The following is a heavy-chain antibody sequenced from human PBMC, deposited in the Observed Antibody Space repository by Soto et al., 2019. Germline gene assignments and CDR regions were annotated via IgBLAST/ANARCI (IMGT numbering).Heavy chain of an antibody. CDR3: GETGSGSYQGAFDI. V-gene: IGHV4-59*01. Sequence: QVQLQESGPGLVKPSETLSLTCTVSGGSISSYYWSWIRQPPGKGLEWIGYIYYSGSTNYNPSLKSRVTISVDTSKNQFPLKLSSWTAADTGVYYLGETGSGSYQGAFDIWGQGKMVNVSS. D-gene: IGHD1-26*01. CDR2: IYYSGST. J-gene: IGHJ3*02. CDR1: GGSISSYY.